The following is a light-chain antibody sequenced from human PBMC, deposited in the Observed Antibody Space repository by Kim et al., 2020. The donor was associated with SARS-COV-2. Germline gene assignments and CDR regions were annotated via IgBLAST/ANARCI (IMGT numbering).Light chain of an antibody. CDR3: NSRDSSGNHLV. CDR2: GKD. V-gene: IGLV3-19*01. Sequence: ALGQTVRIKCQGDSLRSYYASWYQQKQGQAPVLVIYGKDNRPSGIPDRFSGSSSGNTASLTITGAQAKDEADYYCNSRDSSGNHLVFGGGTQLTVL. J-gene: IGLJ2*01. CDR1: SLRSYY.